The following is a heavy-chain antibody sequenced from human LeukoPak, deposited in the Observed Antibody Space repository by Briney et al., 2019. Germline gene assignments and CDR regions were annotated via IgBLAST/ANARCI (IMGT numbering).Heavy chain of an antibody. J-gene: IGHJ2*01. CDR2: INHSGST. V-gene: IGHV4-34*01. CDR3: ASVMTTVATRGYFDL. Sequence: SETLSLTCAVYGGSFSGYYWSWIRQPPGKGLEWIGEINHSGSTNYNPSLKSRVTISVDTSKNQFSLKLSSVTAADTAVYYCASVMTTVATRGYFDLWGRGTLVTVSS. D-gene: IGHD4-23*01. CDR1: GGSFSGYY.